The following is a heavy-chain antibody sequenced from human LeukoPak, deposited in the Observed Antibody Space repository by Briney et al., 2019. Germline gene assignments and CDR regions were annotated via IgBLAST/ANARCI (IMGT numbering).Heavy chain of an antibody. J-gene: IGHJ4*02. CDR2: IYYSGST. V-gene: IGHV4-39*07. Sequence: SETLSLTCTVSGGSISSYYWGWIRQPPGKGLEWIGSIYYSGSTYYNPSLKSRVTISGDTPKNQFSLKLSSVTAADTAVYYCARSPGTREGYFDYWGQGTLVTVSS. CDR3: ARSPGTREGYFDY. CDR1: GGSISSYY. D-gene: IGHD1-14*01.